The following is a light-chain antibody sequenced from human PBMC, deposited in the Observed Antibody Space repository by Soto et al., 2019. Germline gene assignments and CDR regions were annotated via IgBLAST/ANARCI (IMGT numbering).Light chain of an antibody. Sequence: EVVMTQTTATLSVSPGERATLSCRASQSVSSNLAWYQQKPGQAPRLLIYGASTRATGIPARFSGSGSGTEFTLTISSLQSEDFAVYYCQQYNNWPPITFGQGTLLEVK. CDR2: GAS. CDR3: QQYNNWPPIT. J-gene: IGKJ5*01. V-gene: IGKV3-15*01. CDR1: QSVSSN.